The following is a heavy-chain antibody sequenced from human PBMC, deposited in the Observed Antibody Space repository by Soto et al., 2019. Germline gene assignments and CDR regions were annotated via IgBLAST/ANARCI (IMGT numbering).Heavy chain of an antibody. V-gene: IGHV3-74*01. CDR1: GFIFSDYW. J-gene: IGHJ5*02. Sequence: GGSLRLSCESSGFIFSDYWMHWVRQAPGKGLVWVSRIEGDGSSTTYADSVKVRFTISRDNARNTLYLQMNILTVEDTAVYYCTRDFRNKGFDLWGRGTLVTVSS. CDR3: TRDFRNKGFDL. CDR2: IEGDGSST.